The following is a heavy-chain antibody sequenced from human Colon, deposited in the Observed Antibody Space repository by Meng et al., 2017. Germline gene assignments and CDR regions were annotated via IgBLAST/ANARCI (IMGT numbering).Heavy chain of an antibody. Sequence: QRVGSGGGLVKPGGSLSLSCAASGFTFSSYSMIWVRQAPGKGLEWVSYITTRSAYIYYADSVKGRFTISRDNANNSLYLQMNSLRAEDTAVYYCARDSSGYDFRPWGQGTLVTVSS. CDR3: ARDSSGYDFRP. CDR1: GFTFSSYS. V-gene: IGHV3-21*01. J-gene: IGHJ5*02. CDR2: ITTRSAYI. D-gene: IGHD5-12*01.